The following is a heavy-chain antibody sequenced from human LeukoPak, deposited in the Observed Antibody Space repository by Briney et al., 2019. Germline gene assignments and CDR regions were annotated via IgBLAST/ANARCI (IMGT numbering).Heavy chain of an antibody. CDR3: ARHVSDYGDSGPGMDV. J-gene: IGHJ6*02. V-gene: IGHV4-59*08. CDR2: IYYSGST. CDR1: GGSISSYY. Sequence: SETLSLTCTVSGGSISSYYWSWIRQPPGKGLEWIGYIYYSGSTNYNPSLKSRVTISLDTSKNQFSLKLSSVTAADTAVYYCARHVSDYGDSGPGMDVWGQGTTVTVSS. D-gene: IGHD4-17*01.